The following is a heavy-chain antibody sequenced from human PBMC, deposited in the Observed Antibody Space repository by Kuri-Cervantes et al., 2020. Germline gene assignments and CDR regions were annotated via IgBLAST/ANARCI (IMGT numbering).Heavy chain of an antibody. D-gene: IGHD3-16*02. CDR1: GGSFSGYY. Sequence: SETLSLTCAVYGGSFSGYYWSWIRQPPGKGLEWIGEINHSGGTNYNPSPKSRVTISVDTSKNQFSLKLSSVTAADTAVYYCARERGYDYIWGSYRRCIFDYWGQGTLVTVSS. CDR2: INHSGGT. CDR3: ARERGYDYIWGSYRRCIFDY. J-gene: IGHJ4*02. V-gene: IGHV4-34*01.